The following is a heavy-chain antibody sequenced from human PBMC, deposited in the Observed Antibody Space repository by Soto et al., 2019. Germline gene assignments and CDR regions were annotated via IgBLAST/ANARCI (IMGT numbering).Heavy chain of an antibody. CDR3: ARIVVVTAILDNSDY. CDR1: GFTFSSYA. D-gene: IGHD2-21*02. Sequence: GGSLRLSXAASGFTFSSYAMHWVRQAPGKGLEWVAVISYDGSNKYYADFVKGRFTISRDNSKNTLYLQMNSLRAEDTAVYYCARIVVVTAILDNSDYWGQGALVTVSS. CDR2: ISYDGSNK. J-gene: IGHJ4*02. V-gene: IGHV3-30-3*01.